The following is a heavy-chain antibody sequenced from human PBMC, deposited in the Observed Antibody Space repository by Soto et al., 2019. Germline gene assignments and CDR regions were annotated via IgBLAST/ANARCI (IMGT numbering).Heavy chain of an antibody. CDR3: ASRARLGVVMIDY. V-gene: IGHV4-34*01. Sequence: SETLSLTCAVYGGSFSGYYWSWIRQPPGKGLEWIGEINHSGSTNYNPSLKSRVTISVDTSKNQFSLKLSSVTAADTAVYYCASRARLGVVMIDYWGQGTLATVSS. CDR1: GGSFSGYY. J-gene: IGHJ4*02. CDR2: INHSGST. D-gene: IGHD3-3*01.